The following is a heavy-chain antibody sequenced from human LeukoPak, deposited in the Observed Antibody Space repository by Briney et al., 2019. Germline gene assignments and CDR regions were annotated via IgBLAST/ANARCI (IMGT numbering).Heavy chain of an antibody. CDR2: ISGSGGST. CDR3: AKAVAGTPNDAFDI. Sequence: GGSLRLSCAASGFTFSTYGMSWVRQAPGRGLEWVSTISGSGGSTYYADSVKGRFTISRDNSKNTLYLQMNSLRAEDTAVYYCAKAVAGTPNDAFDIWGQGTMVTVAS. J-gene: IGHJ3*02. D-gene: IGHD6-19*01. V-gene: IGHV3-23*01. CDR1: GFTFSTYG.